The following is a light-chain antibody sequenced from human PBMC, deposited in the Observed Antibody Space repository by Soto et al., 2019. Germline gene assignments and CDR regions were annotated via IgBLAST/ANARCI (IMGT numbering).Light chain of an antibody. CDR3: QQYNNRPPWT. V-gene: IGKV3-15*01. CDR2: GAS. CDR1: QSVSSN. J-gene: IGKJ1*01. Sequence: EIVMTQSPATLSVSPGERATLSCRASQSVSSNLAWYQQKPGQAPRLLIYGASTRATGIPARFSGSGSGTECTLTISSLQSEDFSVYYCQQYNNRPPWTFGQGPKVEIK.